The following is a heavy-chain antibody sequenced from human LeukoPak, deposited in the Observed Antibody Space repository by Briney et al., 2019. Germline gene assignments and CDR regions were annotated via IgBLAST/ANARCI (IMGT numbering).Heavy chain of an antibody. CDR2: IYYSGST. V-gene: IGHV4-59*01. CDR3: ARVSAAIRYYYYYGMDV. D-gene: IGHD2-2*02. Sequence: SETLSLTCTVSGGSISSYYWSWIRQPPGKGLEWMGYIYYSGSTNYNPSLKSRVTISVATSKNQFSLKLSSVTAADTAVYYCARVSAAIRYYYYYGMDVWGQGTTVTVSS. J-gene: IGHJ6*02. CDR1: GGSISSYY.